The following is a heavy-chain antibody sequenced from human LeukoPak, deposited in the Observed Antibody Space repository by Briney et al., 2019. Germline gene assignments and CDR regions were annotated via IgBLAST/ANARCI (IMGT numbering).Heavy chain of an antibody. D-gene: IGHD4-23*01. CDR1: GGSISSGGYY. CDR3: ARDPVGYGGNYFDY. J-gene: IGHJ4*02. Sequence: TLSLTCTVSGGSISSGGYYWSWVRQHPGKGLEWIGYIYYSGSTYYNPSLKSRVTISVDTSKNQFSLKLSSVTAADTAVYYCARDPVGYGGNYFDYWGQGTLVTVSS. CDR2: IYYSGST. V-gene: IGHV4-31*03.